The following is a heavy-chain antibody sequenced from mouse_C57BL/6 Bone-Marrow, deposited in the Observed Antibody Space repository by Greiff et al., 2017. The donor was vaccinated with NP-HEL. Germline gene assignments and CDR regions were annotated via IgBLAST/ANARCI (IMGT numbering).Heavy chain of an antibody. V-gene: IGHV6-6*01. J-gene: IGHJ2*01. CDR1: GFTFSDAW. D-gene: IGHD3-3*01. CDR2: IRNKANNHAT. CDR3: TRLRGRDYFDY. Sequence: EVKLQESGGGLVQPGGSMKLSCAASGFTFSDAWMDWVRQSPEKGLEWVAEIRNKANNHATYYAESVKGRFTISRDDSKSSVYLQMNSLRAEDTGIYYCTRLRGRDYFDYWGQGTTLTVSS.